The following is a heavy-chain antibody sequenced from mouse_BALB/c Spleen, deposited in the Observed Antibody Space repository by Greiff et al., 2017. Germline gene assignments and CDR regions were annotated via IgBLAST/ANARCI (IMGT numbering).Heavy chain of an antibody. V-gene: IGHV3-6*02. CDR1: GYSITSGYY. Sequence: EVQLQESGPGLVKPSQSLSLTCSVTGYSITSGYYWNWIRQFPGNKLEWMGYISYDGSNNYNPSLKNRISITRDTSKNQFFLKLNSVTTEDTATYYCWGFSYYAMDYWGQGTSVTVSS. CDR3: WGFSYYAMDY. CDR2: ISYDGSN. J-gene: IGHJ4*01.